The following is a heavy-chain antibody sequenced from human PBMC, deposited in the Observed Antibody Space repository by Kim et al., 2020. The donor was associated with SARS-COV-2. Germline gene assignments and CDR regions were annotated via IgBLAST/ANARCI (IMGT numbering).Heavy chain of an antibody. V-gene: IGHV3-21*01. CDR3: ARGRERGNRIKCHPGWF. CDR2: ISSSSAYK. D-gene: IGHD3-16*01. J-gene: IGHJ5*01. Sequence: GGSLRLSCAASGVTFSSYSMNWVRQAPGKGLEWVALISSSSAYKYYGDSMKGRFTISRDNAQKSVYLQMNSLRADDTAVYYCARGRERGNRIKCHPGWF. CDR1: GVTFSSYS.